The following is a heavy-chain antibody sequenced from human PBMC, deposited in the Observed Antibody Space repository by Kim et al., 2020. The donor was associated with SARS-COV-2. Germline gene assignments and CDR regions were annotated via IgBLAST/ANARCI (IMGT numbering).Heavy chain of an antibody. Sequence: GGSLRLSCTTSGFTFTGHAMSWVRQAPGKGLEWVSSIDGSDGTTYYVDSVKCRFAISRDDSKNTLYLQMSALSADDTAAYYCLNGGWGWIWDDLGQGTLV. CDR1: GFTFTGHA. CDR2: IDGSDGTT. CDR3: LNGGWGWIWDD. J-gene: IGHJ4*02. D-gene: IGHD2-21*01. V-gene: IGHV3-23*01.